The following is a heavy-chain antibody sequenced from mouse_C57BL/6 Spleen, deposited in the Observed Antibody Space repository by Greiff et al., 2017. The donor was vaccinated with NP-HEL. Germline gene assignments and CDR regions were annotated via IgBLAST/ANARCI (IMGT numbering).Heavy chain of an antibody. CDR3: TRWGTRGDY. CDR1: GYTFTDYE. D-gene: IGHD3-1*01. Sequence: QVQLKESGAELVRPGASVTLSCKASGYTFTDYEMHWVKQTPVHGLEWIGAIDPETGGTAYNQKFKGKAILTADKSSSTAYMELRSLTSEDSAVYYCTRWGTRGDYWGQGTTLTVSS. CDR2: IDPETGGT. J-gene: IGHJ2*01. V-gene: IGHV1-15*01.